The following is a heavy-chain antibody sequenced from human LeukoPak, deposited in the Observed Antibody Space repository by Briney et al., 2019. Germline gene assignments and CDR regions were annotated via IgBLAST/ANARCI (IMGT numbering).Heavy chain of an antibody. D-gene: IGHD1-26*01. J-gene: IGHJ3*02. V-gene: IGHV3-23*01. CDR1: GSTFSSYA. CDR2: ISGSGVST. Sequence: QAGGSLRLSCAASGSTFSSYAMSWVRQAPGKGLEWVSVISGSGVSTHYADSVKGRFTTSRDNAKNSLFLQMTSLRAEDTALYYCAPEVWELQGASDIWGQGTMVTVSS. CDR3: APEVWELQGASDI.